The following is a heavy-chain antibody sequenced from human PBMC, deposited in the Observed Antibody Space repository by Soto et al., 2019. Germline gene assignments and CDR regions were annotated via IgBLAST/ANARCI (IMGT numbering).Heavy chain of an antibody. CDR2: INSDGSIT. CDR1: GFTFSSNW. J-gene: IGHJ4*02. CDR3: ARGSSSWYVSFDY. D-gene: IGHD6-13*01. V-gene: IGHV3-74*01. Sequence: GGSLRLSGAASGFTFSSNWMHWVRQAPGKGLVWVSRINSDGSITSYADSVKGQFTISRDNAKNTLYLQMNSLRAEDTAVYYCARGSSSWYVSFDYWGQGILVTVSS.